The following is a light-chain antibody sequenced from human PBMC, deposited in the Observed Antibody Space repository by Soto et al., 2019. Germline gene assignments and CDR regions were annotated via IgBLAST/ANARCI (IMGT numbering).Light chain of an antibody. Sequence: EIVLTQSPGTLSLSPGERATLSCRASQSVSSSYLAWYQQTPGQATSLLIYGASSRATGIPDRFSGSGSGTNVTLTISRLEPEDVSVYYCQQYGSSPPYTFGRGTKLEIK. CDR3: QQYGSSPPYT. CDR2: GAS. CDR1: QSVSSSY. V-gene: IGKV3-20*01. J-gene: IGKJ2*01.